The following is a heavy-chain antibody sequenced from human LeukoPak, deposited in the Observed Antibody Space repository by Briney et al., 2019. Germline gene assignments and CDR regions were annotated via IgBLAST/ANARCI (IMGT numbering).Heavy chain of an antibody. CDR1: GFTFSSYW. CDR2: ISDSGGST. V-gene: IGHV3-23*01. CDR3: ARDRYSSPSNWFDP. D-gene: IGHD6-13*01. Sequence: PGGSLRLSCAASGFTFSSYWMSWVRQAPGKGLEWVAGISDSGGSTNYADSVKGRFTISRDNPKNTLYLQMGSLRAEDMAVYYCARDRYSSPSNWFDPWGQGTLVTVSS. J-gene: IGHJ5*02.